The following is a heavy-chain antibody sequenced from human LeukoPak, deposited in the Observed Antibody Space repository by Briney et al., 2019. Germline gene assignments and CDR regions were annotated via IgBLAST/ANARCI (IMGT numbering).Heavy chain of an antibody. CDR2: INHSGST. D-gene: IGHD5-12*01. J-gene: IGHJ6*02. Sequence: RSSETLSLTCAVYGGSFSGYYWSWIRQPPGKGLEWIGEINHSGSTNYNPSLKSRVTISVDTSKNQFSLKLSSVTAADTAVYYCARGPYSGYDSYYYYYYGMDVWGQGTTVTVSS. CDR1: GGSFSGYY. V-gene: IGHV4-34*01. CDR3: ARGPYSGYDSYYYYYYGMDV.